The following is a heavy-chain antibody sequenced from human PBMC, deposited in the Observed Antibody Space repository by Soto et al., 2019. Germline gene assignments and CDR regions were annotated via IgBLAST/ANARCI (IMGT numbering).Heavy chain of an antibody. J-gene: IGHJ4*02. CDR1: SASITSEQR. V-gene: IGHV4-4*02. D-gene: IGHD6-19*01. Sequence: QMQLQESGPGLLKPSETLSLTCTVSSASITSEQRWTWVRQPPGKGLEWIGEIHHTGITNNNPSLKRRVTMSVDKSKNQFSLNLKSVTAADTAVYYCARSFGWYAIDQWGQGTLVTVSS. CDR3: ARSFGWYAIDQ. CDR2: IHHTGIT.